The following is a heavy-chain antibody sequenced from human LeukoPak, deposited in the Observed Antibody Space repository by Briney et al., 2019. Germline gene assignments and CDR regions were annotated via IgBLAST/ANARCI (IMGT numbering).Heavy chain of an antibody. V-gene: IGHV4-39*07. Sequence: SETLSLTCTVSGGSISSNNYYWGWIRQPPGKGLEWIGSIYYSGSTYYNPSLKSRVTISVDTSKNQFSLQLNSVTPEDTAVYYCARGATAWFDYWGQGTLVTVSS. CDR2: IYYSGST. D-gene: IGHD1-26*01. J-gene: IGHJ4*02. CDR1: GGSISSNNYY. CDR3: ARGATAWFDY.